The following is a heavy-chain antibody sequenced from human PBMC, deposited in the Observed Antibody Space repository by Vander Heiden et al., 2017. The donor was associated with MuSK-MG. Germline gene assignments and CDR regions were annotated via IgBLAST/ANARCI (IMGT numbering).Heavy chain of an antibody. CDR3: AKDSVDDFWSGYYANFDS. CDR2: TSATGSST. J-gene: IGHJ4*02. Sequence: EVHLLESGGGLVQPGGSLRLSCAASGFIFKNYAMTWVRQAPGKGLEWVSSTSATGSSTYYADSVKGRFTISRDNSKNTLYLQMNGLRAEDTAVYFCAKDSVDDFWSGYYANFDSWGQGTLVTVSS. CDR1: GFIFKNYA. V-gene: IGHV3-23*01. D-gene: IGHD3-3*01.